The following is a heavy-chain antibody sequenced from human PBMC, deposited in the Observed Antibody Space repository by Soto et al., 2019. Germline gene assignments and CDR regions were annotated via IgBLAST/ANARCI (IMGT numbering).Heavy chain of an antibody. V-gene: IGHV3-33*01. CDR1: GFTFSSYG. CDR3: TSDAVVTAAFDY. J-gene: IGHJ4*02. CDR2: IWYDGSNK. D-gene: IGHD2-21*02. Sequence: QVQLVESGGGVVQPGRSLRLSCAASGFTFSSYGMHWVRQAPGKGLEWVAVIWYDGSNKYYADSVKGRFTISRDNSKNSQYLQMNSLRPEDTAVYYCTSDAVVTAAFDYWGQGTLVTVSS.